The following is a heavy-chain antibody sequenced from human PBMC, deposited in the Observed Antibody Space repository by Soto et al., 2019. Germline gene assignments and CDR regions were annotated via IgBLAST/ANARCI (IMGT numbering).Heavy chain of an antibody. J-gene: IGHJ6*02. Sequence: GSGPTLVNPTQTLTLTCTFSGFSLSTSGMCVSWIRQPPGKALEWLALIDWDDDKYYSTSLKTRLTISKDTSKNQVVLTMTNMDPVDTATYYCARISSSSWYTTRLNYYYGMDVWGQGTTVTVSS. CDR1: GFSLSTSGMC. V-gene: IGHV2-70*01. CDR2: IDWDDDK. CDR3: ARISSSSWYTTRLNYYYGMDV. D-gene: IGHD6-13*01.